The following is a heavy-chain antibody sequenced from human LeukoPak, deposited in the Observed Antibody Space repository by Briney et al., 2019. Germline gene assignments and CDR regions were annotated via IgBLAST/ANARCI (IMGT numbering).Heavy chain of an antibody. J-gene: IGHJ4*02. Sequence: SLRLSCAAFGFIFDDYAMHWVRQAPGKGLEWVSGISWNSGSIGYADSVKGRFTISRDNAKNSLYLQMNSLRAEDTALYYCAKDKGGYFDYWGQGTLVTVSS. CDR3: AKDKGGYFDY. CDR1: GFIFDDYA. CDR2: ISWNSGSI. D-gene: IGHD3-16*01. V-gene: IGHV3-9*01.